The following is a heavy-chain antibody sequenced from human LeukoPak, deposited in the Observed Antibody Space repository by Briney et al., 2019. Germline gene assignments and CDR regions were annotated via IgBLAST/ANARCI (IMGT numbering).Heavy chain of an antibody. D-gene: IGHD2-15*01. CDR3: ARGYCSGGSCPYYFDY. V-gene: IGHV1-69*05. Sequence: GASVKVSCKASGGIFSSYVISWVRQAPGQGLEWMGGIIPIFGTANYAQKFQGRVTITTDESTSTAYMELSSLRSEDTAVYYCARGYCSGGSCPYYFDYWGQGALVTVSS. CDR1: GGIFSSYV. J-gene: IGHJ4*02. CDR2: IIPIFGTA.